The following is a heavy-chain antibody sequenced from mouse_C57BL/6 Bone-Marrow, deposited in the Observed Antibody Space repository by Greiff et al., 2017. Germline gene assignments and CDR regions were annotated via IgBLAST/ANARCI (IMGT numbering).Heavy chain of an antibody. D-gene: IGHD1-1*01. Sequence: EVQLVESGGGLVKPGGSLKLSCEASGFTFSSYTMPWVRQTPEKRLEWVATISGGGGNTYYTDSVKGRFTLSRDNAKNTLYLHMSRLRSEDTAVYYGACGYSCDSSLYFDYWGQGTTLTVSS. CDR3: ACGYSCDSSLYFDY. CDR1: GFTFSSYT. CDR2: ISGGGGNT. J-gene: IGHJ2*01. V-gene: IGHV5-9*04.